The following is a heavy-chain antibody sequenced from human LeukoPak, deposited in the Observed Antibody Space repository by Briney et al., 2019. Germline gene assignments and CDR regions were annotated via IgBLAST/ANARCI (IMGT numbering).Heavy chain of an antibody. J-gene: IGHJ1*01. CDR2: ISRSSSYI. D-gene: IGHD3-22*01. V-gene: IGHV3-21*01. CDR1: GFTFSSYS. Sequence: GGSLRLSCAASGFTFSSYSMNWVRQAPGKGLEWVSSISRSSSYIYYADSVKGRFTISRDNAKNSLYLQMNSLRAEDTAVYYCARDPGYYDSSGYFPAYFQHWGQGTLVTVSS. CDR3: ARDPGYYDSSGYFPAYFQH.